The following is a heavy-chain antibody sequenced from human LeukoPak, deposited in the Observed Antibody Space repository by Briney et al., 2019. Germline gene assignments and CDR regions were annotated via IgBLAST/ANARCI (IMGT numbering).Heavy chain of an antibody. Sequence: SETLSLTCAVYGGSFSGYYWSWIRQPPGKGLEWIGEINHSGSTNYNPSLKSRVTISVDTSKNQFSLKLSSVTAADTAVYYCARSLRDYYGSGSYHIDYWGQGTLVTVSS. CDR2: INHSGST. V-gene: IGHV4-34*01. D-gene: IGHD3-10*01. J-gene: IGHJ4*02. CDR1: GGSFSGYY. CDR3: ARSLRDYYGSGSYHIDY.